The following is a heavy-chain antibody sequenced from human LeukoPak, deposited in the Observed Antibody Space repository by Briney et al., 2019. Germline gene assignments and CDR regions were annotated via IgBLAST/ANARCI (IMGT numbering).Heavy chain of an antibody. CDR3: ARHDRIIASPLV. CDR2: IYYSGST. D-gene: IGHD6-13*01. Sequence: SETLSLTCTVSGGSISSSSYYWGWIRQPPGKGLEWIGSIYYSGSTYYNPSLKSRVTISVDTSKNQFSLKLSSVTAADTAVYYCARHDRIIASPLVWGQGTLVTVSS. J-gene: IGHJ4*02. V-gene: IGHV4-39*01. CDR1: GGSISSSSYY.